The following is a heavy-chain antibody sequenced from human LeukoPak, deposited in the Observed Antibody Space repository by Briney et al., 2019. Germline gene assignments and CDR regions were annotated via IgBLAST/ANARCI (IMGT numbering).Heavy chain of an antibody. V-gene: IGHV3-23*01. CDR1: GFTFSDFV. Sequence: GGSLRLSCAASGFTFSDFVMSWVRQAPGKGLEWVSPIVASGDYTYDADSVKGRFTISRDNSRNTLYLQMSSLRAEDTAIYYCARVSTSCYIGCSFDNWGQGTLVTVSS. J-gene: IGHJ4*02. CDR3: ARVSTSCYIGCSFDN. CDR2: IVASGDYT. D-gene: IGHD2-2*02.